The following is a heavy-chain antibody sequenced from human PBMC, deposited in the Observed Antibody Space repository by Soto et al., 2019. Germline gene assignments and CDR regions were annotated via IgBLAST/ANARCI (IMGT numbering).Heavy chain of an antibody. Sequence: ASVKVSCKASGGTFSSYAISWVRQAPGQGLEWMGGIIPIFGTANYAQKFQGRVTITADESTSTAYVELSSLRSEDTAVYYCARDQDFGVVDYYYHGMDVWGQGTTVTVSS. CDR3: ARDQDFGVVDYYYHGMDV. D-gene: IGHD3-3*01. CDR1: GGTFSSYA. V-gene: IGHV1-69*13. J-gene: IGHJ6*02. CDR2: IIPIFGTA.